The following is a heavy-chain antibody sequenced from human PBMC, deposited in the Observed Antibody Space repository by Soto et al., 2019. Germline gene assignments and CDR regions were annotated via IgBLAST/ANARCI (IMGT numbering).Heavy chain of an antibody. Sequence: ASVKVSCKASGYTFTSYGISWVRQAPGQGLEWMGWINACNGNTKSLQKFQGRVTITTETSASTAYMEMSSLRSEDTAVYYCARRDGVALAGVLDYWGQG. J-gene: IGHJ4*02. CDR2: INACNGNT. V-gene: IGHV1-18*01. D-gene: IGHD6-19*01. CDR1: GYTFTSYG. CDR3: ARRDGVALAGVLDY.